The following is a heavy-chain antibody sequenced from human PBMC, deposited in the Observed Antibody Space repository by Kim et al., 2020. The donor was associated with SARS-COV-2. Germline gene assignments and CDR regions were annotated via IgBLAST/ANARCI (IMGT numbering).Heavy chain of an antibody. CDR2: ISYDGSDK. CDR1: GFTFSSYA. D-gene: IGHD7-27*01. Sequence: GGSLRLSCAASGFTFSSYAMHLVRQAPGKGLEWVALISYDGSDKYYADSVRGRFTISRDNSKDTVYLQMNNLRAEDTAVYYCARWGRGPNRVGFDFWGQGALVTVSS. V-gene: IGHV3-30*04. J-gene: IGHJ4*02. CDR3: ARWGRGPNRVGFDF.